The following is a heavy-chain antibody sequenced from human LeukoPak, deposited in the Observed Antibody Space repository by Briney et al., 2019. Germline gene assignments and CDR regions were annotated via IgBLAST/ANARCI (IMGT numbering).Heavy chain of an antibody. V-gene: IGHV3-53*01. CDR2: IYSGGTT. CDR1: GFTVSGNY. Sequence: GGSLRLSCAVSGFTVSGNYMSWVRQAPGKGLEWVSLIYSGGTTYYADSVKGRFTISRDNAKNSLYLQMNSLRAEDTAVYYCAELGITMIGGVWGEGTTVTISS. J-gene: IGHJ6*04. D-gene: IGHD3-10*02. CDR3: AELGITMIGGV.